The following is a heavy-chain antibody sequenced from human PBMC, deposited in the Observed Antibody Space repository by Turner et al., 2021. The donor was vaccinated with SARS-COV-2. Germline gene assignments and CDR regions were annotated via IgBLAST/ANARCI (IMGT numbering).Heavy chain of an antibody. Sequence: QVQLVESGGGVVQPGRSLRPSCSASGFTFRFYGMHWVRQAPGKGLELLAVISYEGSNKYYADSVKGRFTISRDNSKNTLYLQMNSLRAEDTAVYYCAKSYSGSYWDRNDYWGQGTLVTVSS. CDR1: GFTFRFYG. D-gene: IGHD1-26*01. J-gene: IGHJ4*02. V-gene: IGHV3-30*18. CDR2: ISYEGSNK. CDR3: AKSYSGSYWDRNDY.